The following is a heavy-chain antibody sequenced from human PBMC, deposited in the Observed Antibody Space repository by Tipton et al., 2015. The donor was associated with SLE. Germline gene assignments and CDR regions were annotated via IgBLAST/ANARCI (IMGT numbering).Heavy chain of an antibody. D-gene: IGHD2-15*01. J-gene: IGHJ6*02. CDR3: AKDRGIVGGAYYYYGMDV. CDR1: GFTFSTYG. CDR2: IRYDGSNK. Sequence: SLRLSCAASGFTFSTYGMHWVRQAPGKGLEWVAFIRYDGSNKYYADSVKGRFTISRDNSKNTLYLQMNSLRAEDTAVYYCAKDRGIVGGAYYYYGMDVWGQGTTVTVSS. V-gene: IGHV3-30*02.